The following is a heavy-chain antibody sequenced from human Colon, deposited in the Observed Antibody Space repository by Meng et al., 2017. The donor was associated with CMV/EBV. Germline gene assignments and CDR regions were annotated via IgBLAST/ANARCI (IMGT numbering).Heavy chain of an antibody. D-gene: IGHD3-10*01. CDR2: INHSGST. CDR1: GGSCSGYY. J-gene: IGHJ4*02. Sequence: LQQWGAGLLSPSDTRSLTCAVYGGSCSGYYWSWIRQPPGKGLEWIGEINHSGSTNYNPSLKSRVTISVDTSKNQFSLKLSSVTAADTAVYYCARGLYGSGRHQIDYWGQGTLVTVSS. V-gene: IGHV4-34*01. CDR3: ARGLYGSGRHQIDY.